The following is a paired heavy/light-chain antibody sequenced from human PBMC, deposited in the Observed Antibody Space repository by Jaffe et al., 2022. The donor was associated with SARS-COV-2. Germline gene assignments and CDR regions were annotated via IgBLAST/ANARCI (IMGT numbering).Light chain of an antibody. CDR3: QQRRNWPLT. J-gene: IGKJ4*01. CDR2: DAS. Sequence: EIVLTQSPATLSLSPGERATLSCRTSQSVSNYLAWYQQRPGQAPRLLIYDASNTATGIPARFSGSGSGTDFTLTISSLEPEDFAVYYCQQRRNWPLTFGGGTKVEIK. CDR1: QSVSNY. V-gene: IGKV3-11*01.
Heavy chain of an antibody. D-gene: IGHD6-19*01. CDR2: ITDSSRSI. J-gene: IGHJ4*02. CDR3: AKVRNSAWDFDY. CDR1: GFTFSNYN. Sequence: EVQLVESGGGLVEPGGSLRLSCAASGFTFSNYNMNWVRQAPGKGLEWVSSITDSSRSILYADSVKGRFTISRDNAGNSLYLQMNSLRADDTALYYCAKVRNSAWDFDYWGQGTLVTVSS. V-gene: IGHV3-21*01.